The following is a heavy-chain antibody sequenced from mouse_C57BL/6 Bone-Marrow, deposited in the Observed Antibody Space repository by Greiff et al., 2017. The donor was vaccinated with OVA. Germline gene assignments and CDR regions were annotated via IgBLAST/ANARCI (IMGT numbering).Heavy chain of an antibody. CDR3: ARDNDGYYVGYFDY. V-gene: IGHV5-4*01. CDR2: ISDGGSYT. Sequence: EVQLVESGGGLVKPGGSLKLSCAASGFTFSSYAMSWVRQTPEKRLEWVATISDGGSYTYYPDNVKGRFTISRDNAKNNLYLQMSHLKSEDTAMYYCARDNDGYYVGYFDYWGHGTTLTVSS. CDR1: GFTFSSYA. D-gene: IGHD2-3*01. J-gene: IGHJ2*01.